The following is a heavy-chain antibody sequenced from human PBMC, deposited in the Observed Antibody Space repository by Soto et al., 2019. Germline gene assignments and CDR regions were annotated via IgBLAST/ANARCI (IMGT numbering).Heavy chain of an antibody. J-gene: IGHJ4*02. D-gene: IGHD4-17*01. V-gene: IGHV3-9*01. Sequence: EVQLVESGGGLVQPGRSLRLSCAASGFTFDDYAMHWVRQAPGKGLEWVSGISWNSGSIGYADSVKGRFTISRDNAKNALYLQMNSLRAEDTALYYCAKDIGFMTTVTHFDYWGQGTLVTVSS. CDR3: AKDIGFMTTVTHFDY. CDR1: GFTFDDYA. CDR2: ISWNSGSI.